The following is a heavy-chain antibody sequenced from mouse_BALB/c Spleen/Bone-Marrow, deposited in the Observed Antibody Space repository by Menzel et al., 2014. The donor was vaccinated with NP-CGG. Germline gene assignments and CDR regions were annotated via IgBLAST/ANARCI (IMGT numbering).Heavy chain of an antibody. Sequence: EVKLQESGGGLVKPGGSLKLSCAASGFTFSDYYMYWVRQTPEKRLEWVATISDGGSYTYYPDSVKGRFTISRDNAKNNPYLQMRSLKSEDTAMYYCARVSYDYFDYWGQGTTLTVSS. CDR2: ISDGGSYT. J-gene: IGHJ2*01. V-gene: IGHV5-4*02. D-gene: IGHD2-4*01. CDR3: ARVSYDYFDY. CDR1: GFTFSDYY.